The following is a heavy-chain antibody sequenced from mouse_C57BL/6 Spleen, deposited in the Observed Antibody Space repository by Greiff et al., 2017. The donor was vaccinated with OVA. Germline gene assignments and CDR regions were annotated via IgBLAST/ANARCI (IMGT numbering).Heavy chain of an antibody. CDR1: GFSLTSYA. CDR2: IWTGGGT. V-gene: IGHV2-9-1*01. Sequence: QVQLKQSGPGLVAPSQSLSITCTVSGFSLTSYAISWVRQPPGKGLAWLGVIWTGGGTNYNSALKSRLSISKDNSKSQVFLKMNSLPTYDTARYYCARDYDYDGGVAYWGQGTLVTVSA. D-gene: IGHD2-4*01. CDR3: ARDYDYDGGVAY. J-gene: IGHJ3*01.